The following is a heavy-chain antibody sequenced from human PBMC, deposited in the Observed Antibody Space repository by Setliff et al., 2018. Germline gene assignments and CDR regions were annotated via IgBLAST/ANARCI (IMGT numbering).Heavy chain of an antibody. Sequence: TLSLTCNVSGVSIANTASYWSWIRQPAGKTLEWIGQVYVGGNTYYNPSLKSRVTISLDTSKNQFSLKLSSVTAADTAVYYCVRMSGFLYMDVWGKGTTVTVSS. CDR3: VRMSGFLYMDV. CDR2: VYVGGNT. CDR1: GVSIANTASY. J-gene: IGHJ6*03. D-gene: IGHD3-3*01. V-gene: IGHV4-61*09.